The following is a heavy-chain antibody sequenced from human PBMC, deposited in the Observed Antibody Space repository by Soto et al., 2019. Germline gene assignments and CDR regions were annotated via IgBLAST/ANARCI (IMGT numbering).Heavy chain of an antibody. D-gene: IGHD2-15*01. CDR1: GGSVSSGSYY. Sequence: SETLSLTCTVSGGSVSSGSYYWSWIRQPPGKGLEWIGYIYYSGSTNYNPSLKSRVTMSVDTSKNQFSLKLSSVTAADTAVYYCARLWCSGGSCYPGDWFDPWGQGTLVTVSS. CDR2: IYYSGST. CDR3: ARLWCSGGSCYPGDWFDP. J-gene: IGHJ5*02. V-gene: IGHV4-61*01.